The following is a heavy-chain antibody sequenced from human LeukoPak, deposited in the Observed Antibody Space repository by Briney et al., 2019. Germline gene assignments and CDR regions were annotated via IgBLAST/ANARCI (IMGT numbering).Heavy chain of an antibody. J-gene: IGHJ5*02. CDR2: IYSNGTI. CDR1: GGSISIGDYK. Sequence: SETLSLACTLSGGSISIGDYKWRWIRQSPGKGLEWFGYIYSNGTIYSNPSPKSRLTISIYTSRNQFSLRLSSVTAADTAVYYCAKTGWRGGGTFNEFDPWGQGTLVTVSS. D-gene: IGHD1-14*01. CDR3: AKTGWRGGGTFNEFDP. V-gene: IGHV4-30-4*01.